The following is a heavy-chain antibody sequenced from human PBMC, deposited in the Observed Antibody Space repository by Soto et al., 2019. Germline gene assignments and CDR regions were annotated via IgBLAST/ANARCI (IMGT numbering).Heavy chain of an antibody. CDR1: GGSISSGGYS. CDR3: AAYCGGDCYWRGFDY. V-gene: IGHV4-30-2*01. Sequence: QLQLQESGSGLVKPSQTLSLTCAVSGGSISSGGYSWSWIRQPPGKGLEWIGYIYHSGSTYYNPSVKRRVTISVDRSKNQFSLKLSSVTAADTAVYYCAAYCGGDCYWRGFDYWGQGTLVTVSS. J-gene: IGHJ4*02. D-gene: IGHD2-21*02. CDR2: IYHSGST.